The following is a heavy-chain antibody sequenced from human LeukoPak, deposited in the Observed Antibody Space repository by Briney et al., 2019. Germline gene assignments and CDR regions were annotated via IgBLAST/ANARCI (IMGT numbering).Heavy chain of an antibody. CDR1: GFTFSSYA. V-gene: IGHV3-30-3*01. CDR2: ISYDGSNK. D-gene: IGHD1-26*01. Sequence: PGGSLRLSCAASGFTFSSYAMHWVRQAPGKGLEWVAVISYDGSNKYYADSVKGRFTISRDNSKNTLYLQMNSLRAEDTAVYYCARVVPSYPNWFDPWGQGTLVTVSS. J-gene: IGHJ5*02. CDR3: ARVVPSYPNWFDP.